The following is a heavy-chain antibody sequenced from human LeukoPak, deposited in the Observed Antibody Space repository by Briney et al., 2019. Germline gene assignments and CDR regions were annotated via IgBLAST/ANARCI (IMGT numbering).Heavy chain of an antibody. V-gene: IGHV3-53*01. D-gene: IGHD6-13*01. CDR1: GFTVSSNY. Sequence: PGGSLRLSCAASGFTVSSNYMSWVRQAPGKGLEWVSVIYSGGSTYYADSVKGRFTISRDNSKNTLYLQMNSLRAEDTAVYYCAREMWSSSWAAFDIWGQGTMVTVSS. CDR3: AREMWSSSWAAFDI. J-gene: IGHJ3*02. CDR2: IYSGGST.